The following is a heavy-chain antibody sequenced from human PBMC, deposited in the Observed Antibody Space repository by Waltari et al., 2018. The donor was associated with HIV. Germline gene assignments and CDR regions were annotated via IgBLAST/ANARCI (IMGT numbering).Heavy chain of an antibody. CDR3: ARGLDILTGHYHWFLDV. V-gene: IGHV4-61*02. J-gene: IGHJ2*01. Sequence: QVQLQESGPGLVKPAQTLSLTCTVSGVSITSGDYYWTWTRQPTGTGLGGIGRVYPRGSANYNPSLRSRVTMSLDTSKNQFSLKLTSVTAADTAVYYCARGLDILTGHYHWFLDVWGRGTLVTVSS. CDR1: GVSITSGDYY. CDR2: VYPRGSA. D-gene: IGHD3-9*01.